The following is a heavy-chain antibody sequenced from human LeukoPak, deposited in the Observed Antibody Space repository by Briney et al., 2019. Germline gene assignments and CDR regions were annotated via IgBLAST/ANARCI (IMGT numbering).Heavy chain of an antibody. Sequence: ASVKVSCKASGYTFTSYGISWVRQAPGQGLEWMGWISAYNGNTNYAQKLQGRVTMTADTSTSTAYMELRSLRSNDTAVYYCARVYYYDSSRYYPFDYWGQGTLVTVSS. CDR3: ARVYYYDSSRYYPFDY. CDR2: ISAYNGNT. D-gene: IGHD3-22*01. V-gene: IGHV1-18*01. J-gene: IGHJ4*02. CDR1: GYTFTSYG.